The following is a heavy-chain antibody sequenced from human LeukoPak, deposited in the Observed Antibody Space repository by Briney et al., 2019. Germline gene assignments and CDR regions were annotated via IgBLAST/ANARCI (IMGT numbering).Heavy chain of an antibody. CDR3: ARELLVVVVAARYNWFDP. Sequence: GASVKVSCKASGYTFTGYYMHWVRQAPGQGLEWMGWINLNSGGTYYAQKFQGRVTMTKDTSISTAYMELSRLRSDDTAVYYCARELLVVVVAARYNWFDPWGQGTLVTVSS. CDR1: GYTFTGYY. V-gene: IGHV1-2*02. D-gene: IGHD2-15*01. CDR2: INLNSGGT. J-gene: IGHJ5*02.